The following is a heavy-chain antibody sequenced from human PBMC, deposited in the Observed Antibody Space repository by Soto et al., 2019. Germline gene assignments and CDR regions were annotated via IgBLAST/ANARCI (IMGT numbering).Heavy chain of an antibody. V-gene: IGHV4-31*03. CDR3: AKVRGHAFDI. J-gene: IGHJ3*02. D-gene: IGHD3-10*01. CDR2: IFYSGTT. CDR1: GVSINSGDYY. Sequence: QVQLQESGPGLVKPSQTLSLNCSVSGVSINSGDYYWSWIRQHAGQGLAWIGYIFYSGTTFYNPSLKSRVTISIDASKNQSSLEMGSVTAADTAVYYCAKVRGHAFDIRGQGTMVTVSS.